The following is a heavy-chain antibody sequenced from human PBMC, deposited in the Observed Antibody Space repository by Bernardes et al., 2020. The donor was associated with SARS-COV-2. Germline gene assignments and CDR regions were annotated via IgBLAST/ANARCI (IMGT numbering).Heavy chain of an antibody. D-gene: IGHD2-15*01. CDR1: GGSMSNYY. J-gene: IGHJ3*02. V-gene: IGHV4-59*08. Sequence: SETLSLTCTVSGGSMSNYYWSWIRQSPGKGLEWIAYMYYTGSTTYNRSLRSRVTISLDTSKNQLSLSLSSVTAADTAVYYCARRDIVDMDAFDIWGQGTMVTVSS. CDR2: MYYTGST. CDR3: ARRDIVDMDAFDI.